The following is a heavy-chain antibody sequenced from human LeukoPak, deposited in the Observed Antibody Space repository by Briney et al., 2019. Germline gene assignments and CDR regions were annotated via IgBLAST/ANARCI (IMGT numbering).Heavy chain of an antibody. CDR2: IYYSGST. V-gene: IGHV4-59*08. J-gene: IGHJ4*02. CDR3: ARRRYSYGLFDY. D-gene: IGHD5-18*01. Sequence: IGYIYYSGSTNYNPSLKSRVTISVDTSKNQFSLKLSSVTAADTAVYYCARRRYSYGLFDYWGQGTLVTVSS.